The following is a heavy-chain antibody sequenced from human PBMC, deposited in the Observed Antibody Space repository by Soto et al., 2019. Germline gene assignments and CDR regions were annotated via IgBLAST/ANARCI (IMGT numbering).Heavy chain of an antibody. CDR2: ISSESSHI. CDR3: ARVYDFWSGPEDYYYYYGMDV. Sequence: GSLRLSCAASGFTFTSYNMNWVRQAPGKGLEWVSSISSESSHILYSDSVKGRFTISRDNVKNSLYLQMNSLRAGDTAVYYCARVYDFWSGPEDYYYYYGMDVWGQGTTVTVSS. J-gene: IGHJ6*02. V-gene: IGHV3-21*06. D-gene: IGHD3-3*01. CDR1: GFTFTSYN.